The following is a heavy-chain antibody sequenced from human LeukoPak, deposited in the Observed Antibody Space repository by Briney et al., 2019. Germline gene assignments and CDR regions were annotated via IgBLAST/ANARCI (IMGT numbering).Heavy chain of an antibody. V-gene: IGHV4-31*03. CDR3: ARDVVLTSSPDAFDI. CDR2: ISYSGST. D-gene: IGHD2-21*02. J-gene: IGHJ3*02. Sequence: KSSETLSLTCTVSGVSITKDGYSWAWIRQPPGKGLEWTRDISYSGSTKYKPSLKRRLTISGDVSKNQFSLKLTSVTAADTAVYYCARDVVLTSSPDAFDIWGQGTMVTVSS. CDR1: GVSITKDGYS.